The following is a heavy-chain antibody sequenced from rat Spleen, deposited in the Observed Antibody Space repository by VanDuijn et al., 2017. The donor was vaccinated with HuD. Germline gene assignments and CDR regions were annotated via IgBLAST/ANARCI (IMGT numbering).Heavy chain of an antibody. V-gene: IGHV5-29*01. Sequence: EVQLVESDGGLVQPGRSLKLSCAASGFTFSDYYMAWVRQAPTKGLEWVATISYDGSSTYYRDSVKGRFTISRDNAKSTLYLKMDSLRSEDTATYYCARLYYYFDYWGQGVMVTVSS. J-gene: IGHJ2*01. CDR2: ISYDGSST. CDR1: GFTFSDYY. CDR3: ARLYYYFDY.